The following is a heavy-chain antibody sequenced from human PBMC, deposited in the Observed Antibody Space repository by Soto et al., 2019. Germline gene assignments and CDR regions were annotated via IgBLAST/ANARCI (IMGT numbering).Heavy chain of an antibody. V-gene: IGHV3-53*01. J-gene: IGHJ6*02. CDR1: GFTVSSNY. CDR2: IYSGGST. D-gene: IGHD4-4*01. CDR3: ARDGNTVTQGYYYGMDV. Sequence: EVQLVESGGGLIQPGGSLRLSCAASGFTVSSNYMSWVRQAPGKGLEWVSVIYSGGSTYYADSVKGRFTISRDNSKNTLYLQMNSLRAEDTAVYYCARDGNTVTQGYYYGMDVWGQGTTVTVSS.